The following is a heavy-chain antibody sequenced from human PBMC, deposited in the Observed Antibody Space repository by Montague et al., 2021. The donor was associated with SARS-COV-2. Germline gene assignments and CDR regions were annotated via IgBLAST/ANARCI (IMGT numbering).Heavy chain of an antibody. D-gene: IGHD6-19*01. CDR1: GFTFDDYG. CDR2: IYWNGGTT. J-gene: IGHJ4*02. Sequence: SLRLSCAASGFTFDDYGMSWDRQAPGKGLEWVSHIYWNGGTTSYADSVKGRFTISRDNAKNSLYLQMNSLRAEDTALYYCARDHAYSTGSIDYWGQGTLVTVSS. V-gene: IGHV3-20*04. CDR3: ARDHAYSTGSIDY.